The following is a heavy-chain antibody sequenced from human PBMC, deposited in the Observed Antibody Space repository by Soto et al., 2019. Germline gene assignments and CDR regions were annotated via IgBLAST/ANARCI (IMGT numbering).Heavy chain of an antibody. CDR1: GFTFDTYG. CDR2: IWYDGSIK. J-gene: IGHJ6*02. Sequence: GGSLRLSCAASGFTFDTYGMHWVRQVPGKGLQWVAVIWYDGSIKYYADSVRGRFTVSRDNSRNTLYLQMNSLRDEDTAVYYCARIDCTGNNCNPYYHYGMDVWGQGTTVTVSS. D-gene: IGHD2-8*02. V-gene: IGHV3-33*01. CDR3: ARIDCTGNNCNPYYHYGMDV.